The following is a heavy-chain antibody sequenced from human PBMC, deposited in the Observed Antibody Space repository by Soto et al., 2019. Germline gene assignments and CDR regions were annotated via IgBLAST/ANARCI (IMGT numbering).Heavy chain of an antibody. J-gene: IGHJ6*02. V-gene: IGHV3-33*01. Sequence: LRLSCAASGFTLSSYGMHWVRQAPSKGLEWVAVIWYDGSNKYYADSVKGRFTISRDNSKNTLYLQMNSLRAEDTAVYYCARDPGYCSSTSCYWYYYYGMDVWGQGTTVTVSS. CDR2: IWYDGSNK. D-gene: IGHD2-2*01. CDR1: GFTLSSYG. CDR3: ARDPGYCSSTSCYWYYYYGMDV.